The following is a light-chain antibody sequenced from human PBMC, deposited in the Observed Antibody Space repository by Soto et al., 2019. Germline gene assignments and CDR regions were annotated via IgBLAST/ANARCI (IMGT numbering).Light chain of an antibody. CDR3: HQRSKLPRT. J-gene: IGKJ4*01. V-gene: IGKV3-11*01. CDR1: QSVSDY. Sequence: EITLTQSTGTLSLSPGERATLSCRASQSVSDYLAWYQQKAGQPPRVLIYGASNKATDIPARFSGSGSGTDFTLTISRLETEDSADYSCHQRSKLPRTFGGGTRVETK. CDR2: GAS.